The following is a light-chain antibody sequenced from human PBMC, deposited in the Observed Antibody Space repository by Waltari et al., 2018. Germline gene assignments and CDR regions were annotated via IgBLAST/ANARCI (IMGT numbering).Light chain of an antibody. V-gene: IGLV1-40*01. CDR1: GSNLGAGYD. CDR3: QSYDTSLSVV. J-gene: IGLJ2*01. Sequence: QSVLTQPPSVSGAPGQRVTISCTGSGSNLGAGYDVHWYQQIPGKAPKLRIYGVNNRPSGVPARFAGSQSGTSASLAITGLQADDEADYYCQSYDTSLSVVFGGGTKLTVL. CDR2: GVN.